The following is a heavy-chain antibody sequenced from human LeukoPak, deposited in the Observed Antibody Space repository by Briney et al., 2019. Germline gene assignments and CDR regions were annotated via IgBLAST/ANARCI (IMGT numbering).Heavy chain of an antibody. CDR3: ARAHPLRYFDWLPHFDY. V-gene: IGHV1-18*01. CDR1: GYTFTSYG. Sequence: GASVEVSCKASGYTFTSYGISWVRQAPGQGPEWMGWISAYSIYNGNTNYAQKFQGRVTMTTDTSTSTAYMELRSLRSDDTAVYYCARAHPLRYFDWLPHFDYWGQGTLVTVSS. D-gene: IGHD3-9*01. CDR2: ISAYSIYNGNT. J-gene: IGHJ4*02.